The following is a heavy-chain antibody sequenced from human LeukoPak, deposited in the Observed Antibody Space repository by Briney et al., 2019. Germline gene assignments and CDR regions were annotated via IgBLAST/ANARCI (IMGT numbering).Heavy chain of an antibody. CDR2: IYYSGST. CDR1: GASISSGSYS. V-gene: IGHV4-30-4*07. Sequence: SETLSLTCTVSGASISSGSYSWSWIRQPPGKGLEWIGYIYYSGSTYYNPSLKSRVTISVDTSKNQFSLKLSSVTAADTAVYYCARERRSTVTSYYYYYMDVWGKGTTVTVSS. J-gene: IGHJ6*03. CDR3: ARERRSTVTSYYYYYMDV. D-gene: IGHD4-11*01.